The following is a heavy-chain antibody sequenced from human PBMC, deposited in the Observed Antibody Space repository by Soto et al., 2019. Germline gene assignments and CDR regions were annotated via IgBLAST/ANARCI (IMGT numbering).Heavy chain of an antibody. CDR3: ARHVTNGFTFDV. J-gene: IGHJ2*01. CDR2: IFYMGNT. D-gene: IGHD2-21*02. CDR1: GASIIGYY. Sequence: QVQLQESGPGLVKPSETLSLTCTVSGASIIGYYWSWIRQPPGKGLEWVGYIFYMGNTKYNPSLKSRVTISVDTFESHFSLKLTSVTAADTAVYYCARHVTNGFTFDVWGRGSLVTVSS. V-gene: IGHV4-59*08.